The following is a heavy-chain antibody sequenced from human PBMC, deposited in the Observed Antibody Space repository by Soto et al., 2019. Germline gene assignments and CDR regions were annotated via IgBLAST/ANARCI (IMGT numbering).Heavy chain of an antibody. CDR1: GFTFSSYW. V-gene: IGHV3-7*01. Sequence: LSLTCAASGFTFSSYWMSWVRQAPGKGLEWVANIKQDGSEKYYVDSVKGRFTISRDNAKNSLYLQMNSLRAEDTAVYYCAREDYYGSGSYKGDAFDIWGQGTMVTVSS. CDR3: AREDYYGSGSYKGDAFDI. D-gene: IGHD3-10*01. J-gene: IGHJ3*02. CDR2: IKQDGSEK.